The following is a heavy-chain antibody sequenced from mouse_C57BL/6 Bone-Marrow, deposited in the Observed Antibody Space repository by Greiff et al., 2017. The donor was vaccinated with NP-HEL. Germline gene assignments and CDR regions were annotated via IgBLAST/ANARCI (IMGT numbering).Heavy chain of an antibody. CDR3: ARWVYYYGSSYFWYFDV. D-gene: IGHD1-1*01. V-gene: IGHV3-8*01. CDR1: GYSITSDY. Sequence: DVKLQESGPGLAKPSQTLSLTCSVTGYSITSDYWNWIRKFPGNKLEYMGYISYSGSTYYNPSLKSRISITRDTSKNQYYLQLNSVTTEDTATYYCARWVYYYGSSYFWYFDVWGTGTTVTVSS. CDR2: ISYSGST. J-gene: IGHJ1*03.